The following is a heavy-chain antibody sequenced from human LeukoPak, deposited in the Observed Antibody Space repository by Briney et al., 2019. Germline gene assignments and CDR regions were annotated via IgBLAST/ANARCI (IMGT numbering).Heavy chain of an antibody. D-gene: IGHD2-15*01. CDR3: ANASGGSCYGVCFDY. CDR2: ISYDGSNK. V-gene: IGHV3-30*18. CDR1: GFTFSSYG. J-gene: IGHJ4*02. Sequence: GRSLRLSCAASGFTFSSYGMHWVRQAPGKGLEWVAVISYDGSNKYYADFVKGRFTISRDNSKNTLYLQMNSLRAEDTAVYYCANASGGSCYGVCFDYWGQGTLVTVSS.